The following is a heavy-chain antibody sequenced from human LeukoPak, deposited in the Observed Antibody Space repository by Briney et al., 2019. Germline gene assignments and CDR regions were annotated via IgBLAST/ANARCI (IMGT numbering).Heavy chain of an antibody. D-gene: IGHD4-23*01. CDR1: GFTFSSYG. V-gene: IGHV3-30*18. J-gene: IGHJ4*02. Sequence: GGSLRLSCAASGFTFSSYGMHWVRQAPGKGLEWVAVISYDGSNKYYADSVKGRFTISRDNSKNTLYLQMNSLRAEDTAVYYCAKVFYGGNSAGNEYWGQGTLATVSS. CDR2: ISYDGSNK. CDR3: AKVFYGGNSAGNEY.